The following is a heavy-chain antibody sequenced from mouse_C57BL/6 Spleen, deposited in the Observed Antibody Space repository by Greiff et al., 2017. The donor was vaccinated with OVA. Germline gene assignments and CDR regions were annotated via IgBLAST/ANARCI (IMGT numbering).Heavy chain of an antibody. V-gene: IGHV1-81*01. J-gene: IGHJ1*03. D-gene: IGHD1-1*01. CDR2: IYPRSGNT. CDR3: ARSSYYYGSSYVYFDV. Sequence: QVQLKESGAELARPGASVKLSCKASGYTFTSYGISWVKQRTGQGLEWIGEIYPRSGNTYYNEKFKGKATLTAYKSSSTAYMELRSLTSEDSAVYFCARSSYYYGSSYVYFDVWGTGTTVTVSS. CDR1: GYTFTSYG.